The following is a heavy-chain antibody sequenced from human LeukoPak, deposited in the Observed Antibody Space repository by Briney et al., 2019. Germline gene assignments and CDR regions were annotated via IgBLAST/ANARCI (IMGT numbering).Heavy chain of an antibody. D-gene: IGHD5-18*01. J-gene: IGHJ4*02. CDR3: ARGAQLWLYDY. Sequence: SETLSLTCTVSGGSISSYYWSWIRQPPGKGLEWIGYIYYSGSTNYNPSLKSRVTISVDTSKNQFSLKLSSVTAADTAVYYCARGAQLWLYDYWGQGTLVTVSS. CDR2: IYYSGST. V-gene: IGHV4-59*01. CDR1: GGSISSYY.